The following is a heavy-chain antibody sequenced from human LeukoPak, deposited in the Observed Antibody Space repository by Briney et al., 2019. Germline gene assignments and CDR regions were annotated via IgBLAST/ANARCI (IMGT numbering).Heavy chain of an antibody. CDR2: ISYDGSNK. CDR1: GFTFSSYA. CDR3: ARGLPYYYDSSGYYLFDY. Sequence: GGSLRLSCAASGFTFSSYAMHWVRQAPGKGLEWVAVISYDGSNKYYADSVKGRFTISRDNSKNTLYLQMNSLRAEDTAVYYCARGLPYYYDSSGYYLFDYWGQGTLVTVSS. D-gene: IGHD3-22*01. V-gene: IGHV3-30*04. J-gene: IGHJ4*02.